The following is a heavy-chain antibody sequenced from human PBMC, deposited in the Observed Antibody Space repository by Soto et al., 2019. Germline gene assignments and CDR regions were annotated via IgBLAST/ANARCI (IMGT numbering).Heavy chain of an antibody. V-gene: IGHV1-2*02. J-gene: IGHJ6*02. Sequence: ASVKVSCKASGYTFTGYYMHWVRQAPGQGLEWVGWINPNSGVTNYAQKFQGRVTMTRDTSISTAYMELSRLRSDDTAVYYCARDGEIEQWLVPDYYYGMDVWGQGTTVTVLL. D-gene: IGHD6-19*01. CDR1: GYTFTGYY. CDR2: INPNSGVT. CDR3: ARDGEIEQWLVPDYYYGMDV.